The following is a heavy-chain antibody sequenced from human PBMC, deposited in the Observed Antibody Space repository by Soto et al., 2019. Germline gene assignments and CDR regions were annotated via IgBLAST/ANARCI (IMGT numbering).Heavy chain of an antibody. Sequence: EVQLVESGGGLVKPGESLSLSCVASDSTFSSYSMNWVRQAPGRGLEWVSSISSRSSVIFYAESMRGRFTISRDNAKNSLYLQMNSLRAEDTAVYYCLRGGRGYTKDDTLDIWGQGTMVTVSS. CDR2: ISSRSSVI. J-gene: IGHJ3*02. CDR3: LRGGRGYTKDDTLDI. V-gene: IGHV3-21*01. CDR1: DSTFSSYS. D-gene: IGHD2-2*02.